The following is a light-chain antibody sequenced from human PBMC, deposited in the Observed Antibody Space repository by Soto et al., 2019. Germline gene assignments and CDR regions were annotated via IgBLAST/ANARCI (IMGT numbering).Light chain of an antibody. CDR3: QQCGGSPPT. CDR1: QSVSGNS. J-gene: IGKJ1*01. V-gene: IGKV3-20*01. CDR2: AAS. Sequence: IVLTQSPCTLSLSPGERAILSCRASQSVSGNSLAWYQQKPGQAPRLLIYAASNRATGIPDRFSGSGSGTYFTLTINRLQPEDFAVYFCQQCGGSPPTFGRGTKVDIK.